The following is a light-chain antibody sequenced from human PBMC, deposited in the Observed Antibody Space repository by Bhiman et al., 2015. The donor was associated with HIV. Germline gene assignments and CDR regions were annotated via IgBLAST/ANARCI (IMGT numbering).Light chain of an antibody. J-gene: IGLJ1*01. CDR2: YDS. CDR1: NIGSKS. CDR3: QVWDSSSDHRV. Sequence: GPGKTARITCGGNNIGSKSVHWYQQKPGQAPVLVIYYDSDRPSGIPERFSGSNSGNTATLTISRVEAGDEADYYCQVWDSSSDHRVFGTGTKVTVL. V-gene: IGLV3-21*04.